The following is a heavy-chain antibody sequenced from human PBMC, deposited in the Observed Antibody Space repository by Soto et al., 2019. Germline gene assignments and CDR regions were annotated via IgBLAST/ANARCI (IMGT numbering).Heavy chain of an antibody. CDR1: GFTFSSYA. D-gene: IGHD6-13*01. J-gene: IGHJ5*02. Sequence: GGSLRLSCAASGFTFSSYAMSWVRQAPGKGLEWVSAISGSGGSTYYADSVKGRFTISRDNSKNTLYLQMNSLRAEDTAVYYCAKPKGSSYKRNWFDPWGQGTLVTVSS. CDR2: ISGSGGST. CDR3: AKPKGSSYKRNWFDP. V-gene: IGHV3-23*01.